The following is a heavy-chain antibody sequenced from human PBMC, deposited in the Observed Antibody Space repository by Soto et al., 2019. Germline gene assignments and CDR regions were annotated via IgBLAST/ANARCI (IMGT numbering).Heavy chain of an antibody. V-gene: IGHV3-33*01. Sequence: QVQLVESGGGVVQPGGSLRLSCAASGFTFGRHGMHWVRQAPGKGLEGVAVIGSDGRRASYADSVKGRFTISRDNGQNRRYWQMYSRRAEETAVYYCARDDGYGDKGRDYWGQGTLVTVSS. J-gene: IGHJ4*02. CDR3: ARDDGYGDKGRDY. CDR1: GFTFGRHG. D-gene: IGHD4-17*01. CDR2: IGSDGRRA.